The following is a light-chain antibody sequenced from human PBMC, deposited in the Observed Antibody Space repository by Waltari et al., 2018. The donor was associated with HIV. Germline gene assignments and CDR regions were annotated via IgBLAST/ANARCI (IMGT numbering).Light chain of an antibody. V-gene: IGKV1-39*01. Sequence: QLTQSPSSMSASLGDKVTITCRASQNIKTLLNLYPLRPGKAPRLLIYGVSGLPTGVPSRFTGGGSGADFTLTINNLQPEDFASYFCQQTYSVSITFGPGTRVEI. CDR3: QQTYSVSIT. J-gene: IGKJ5*01. CDR1: QNIKTL. CDR2: GVS.